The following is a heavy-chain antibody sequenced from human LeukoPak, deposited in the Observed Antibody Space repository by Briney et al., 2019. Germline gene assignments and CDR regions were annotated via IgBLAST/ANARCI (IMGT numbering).Heavy chain of an antibody. D-gene: IGHD3-10*01. Sequence: SETLSLTCTVSGGSISSYYWSWIRQPPGKGLEWIGYIYYSGSTNYNPSLKSRVTISVDTSKNQFSLKLSSVTAADTAVYYCARYGSYYRDAFDIWGQGTMVTVSS. V-gene: IGHV4-59*08. CDR3: ARYGSYYRDAFDI. CDR1: GGSISSYY. CDR2: IYYSGST. J-gene: IGHJ3*02.